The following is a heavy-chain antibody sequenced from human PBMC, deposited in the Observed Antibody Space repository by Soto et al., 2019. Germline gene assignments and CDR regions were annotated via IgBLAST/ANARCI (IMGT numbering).Heavy chain of an antibody. CDR1: GFTFSSYG. CDR2: IWYDGSNK. V-gene: IGHV3-33*01. D-gene: IGHD6-19*01. CDR3: ARGQWPQDTYYYYGMDV. Sequence: QVQLVESGGGVVQPGRSLRLSCAASGFTFSSYGMHWVRQAPGKGLEWVAVIWYDGSNKYYADSVKGRFTISRDNSKNTLYLQMNSLRAEDTAVYYCARGQWPQDTYYYYGMDVWGQGTTVTVSS. J-gene: IGHJ6*02.